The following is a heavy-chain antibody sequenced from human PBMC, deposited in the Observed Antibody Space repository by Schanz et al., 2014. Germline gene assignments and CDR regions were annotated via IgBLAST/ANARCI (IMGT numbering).Heavy chain of an antibody. CDR2: MSPYNGNT. J-gene: IGHJ4*02. CDR3: ASDAADCCDILTYVDY. CDR1: GYTFTSYG. D-gene: IGHD3-9*01. V-gene: IGHV1-18*01. Sequence: QVQLVQSGAEVKKPGASVKVSCKASGYTFTSYGISWVRQAPGQGLEWMGWMSPYNGNTKYPQKLQGRVTMTTDTSTTTAYMELMSLRSDDTAVSSFASDAADCCDILTYVDYWGQGTLVTVSS.